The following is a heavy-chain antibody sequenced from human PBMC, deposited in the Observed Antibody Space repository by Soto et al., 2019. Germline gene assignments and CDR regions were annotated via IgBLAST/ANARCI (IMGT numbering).Heavy chain of an antibody. CDR3: AKDITRHSSGWYVHDY. CDR2: ISWNSGSI. V-gene: IGHV3-9*01. Sequence: VQLVESGGGLVQPGRSLRLSCAASGFTFDDYAMHWVRQAPGKGLEWVSGISWNSGSIGYADSVKGRFTISRDNAKNSLYLQMNSLRAEDTALYYCAKDITRHSSGWYVHDYWGQGTLVTVSS. J-gene: IGHJ4*02. D-gene: IGHD6-19*01. CDR1: GFTFDDYA.